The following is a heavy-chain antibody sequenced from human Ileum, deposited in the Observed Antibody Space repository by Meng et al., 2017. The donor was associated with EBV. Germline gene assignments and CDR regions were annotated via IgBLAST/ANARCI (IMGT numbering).Heavy chain of an antibody. CDR1: CASIRGSRYY. Sequence: QLQQPWSGPSLGNASGSLALTRTVSCASIRGSRYYWGWIRQPPGKGLEWIGSTYYSGSTNYNPSLKSRVTISVDTSKNKFSLNLSSVTAADTAVYYCARGDILTGYWYYFDYWGQGILVTVSS. CDR2: TYYSGST. V-gene: IGHV4-39*07. D-gene: IGHD3-9*01. J-gene: IGHJ4*02. CDR3: ARGDILTGYWYYFDY.